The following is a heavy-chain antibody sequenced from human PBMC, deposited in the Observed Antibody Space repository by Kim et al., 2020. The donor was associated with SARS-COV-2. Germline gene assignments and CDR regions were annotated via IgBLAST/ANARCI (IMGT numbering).Heavy chain of an antibody. CDR3: ARDRSIAAARVSHYGMDV. CDR2: ISSSSSYI. D-gene: IGHD6-13*01. Sequence: GGSLRLSCAASGFTFSSYSMNWVRQAPGKGLEWVSSISSSSSYIYYADSVKGRFTISRDNAKNSLYLQMNSLRAEDTAVYYCARDRSIAAARVSHYGMDVWGQGTTVTVSS. CDR1: GFTFSSYS. V-gene: IGHV3-21*01. J-gene: IGHJ6*02.